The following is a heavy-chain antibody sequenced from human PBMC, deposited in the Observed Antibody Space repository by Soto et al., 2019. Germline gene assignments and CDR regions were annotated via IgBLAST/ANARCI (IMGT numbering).Heavy chain of an antibody. D-gene: IGHD1-7*01. CDR2: IYPGDSDT. CDR1: GYSFTSCW. J-gene: IGHJ6*02. V-gene: IGHV5-51*01. CDR3: ARSSITGTTNRYYYGMDV. Sequence: PGESLKISCKGSGYSFTSCWIGCVRQMPGKGLEWMGIIYPGDSDTRYSPSFQGQVTISADKSISTAYLQWSSLKASDTAMYYCARSSITGTTNRYYYGMDVWGQGTTVTVSS.